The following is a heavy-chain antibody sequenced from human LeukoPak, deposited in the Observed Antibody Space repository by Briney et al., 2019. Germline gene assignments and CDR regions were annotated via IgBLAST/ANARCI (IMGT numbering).Heavy chain of an antibody. J-gene: IGHJ4*02. CDR3: AKEGYYDSSGSV. V-gene: IGHV3-11*01. Sequence: GGSLRLSCAASGFTFSDYYMSWIRQAPGKGLEWLSYISDLSNNRYYADTVKGRFIISRDDAKNSVYLQMNSLRAEDTAVYYCAKEGYYDSSGSVWGQGTLVTVSS. CDR2: ISDLSNNR. D-gene: IGHD3-22*01. CDR1: GFTFSDYY.